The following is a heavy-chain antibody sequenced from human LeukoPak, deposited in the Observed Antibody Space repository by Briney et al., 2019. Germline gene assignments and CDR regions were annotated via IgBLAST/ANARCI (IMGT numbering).Heavy chain of an antibody. CDR2: IKQDGSEK. V-gene: IGHV3-7*03. Sequence: GGSLRLSCAASGFTFSSYAMSWVRQAPGKGLEWVANIKQDGSEKYYVDSVRGRFTISRDNAKNSLSLQMNSLRAEDTAVYYCASNYGGWGQGTLVTVSS. J-gene: IGHJ4*02. CDR3: ASNYGG. D-gene: IGHD4-11*01. CDR1: GFTFSSYA.